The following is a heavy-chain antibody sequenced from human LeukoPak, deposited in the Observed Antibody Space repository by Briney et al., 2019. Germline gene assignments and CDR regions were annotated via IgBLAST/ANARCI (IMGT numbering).Heavy chain of an antibody. CDR1: GFTFSDYY. D-gene: IGHD2-15*01. Sequence: PGGSLRLSCAAPGFTFSDYYMSWIRQAPGKGLEWVSYISSSSSYTNYADSVKGRFTISRDNAKNSLYLQMNSLRAEDTAVYYCARDLGGLSGYGMDVWGQGTTVTVSS. CDR3: ARDLGGLSGYGMDV. CDR2: ISSSSSYT. J-gene: IGHJ6*02. V-gene: IGHV3-11*05.